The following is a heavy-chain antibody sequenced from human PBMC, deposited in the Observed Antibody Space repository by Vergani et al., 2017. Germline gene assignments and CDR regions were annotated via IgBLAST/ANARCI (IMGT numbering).Heavy chain of an antibody. V-gene: IGHV3-21*04. D-gene: IGHD3-3*01. CDR1: GFTFSSYS. CDR2: ISSSSSYI. Sequence: EVQLVESGGGLVKPGGSLRLSCAASGFTFSSYSMNWVRQAPGKGLEWVSSISSSSSYIYYADSVKGRFTISRDNAKNSLYLQMNSLRAEDTAVYYCARNRFLEWIYYYYYYMDVWGKGTTVTVSS. J-gene: IGHJ6*03. CDR3: ARNRFLEWIYYYYYYMDV.